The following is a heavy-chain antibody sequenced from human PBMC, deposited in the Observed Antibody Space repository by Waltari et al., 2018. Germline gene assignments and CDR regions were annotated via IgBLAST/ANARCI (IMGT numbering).Heavy chain of an antibody. CDR1: GVTFSSDW. Sequence: EAQLVESGGGLVQPGGSLRLSCGASGVTFSSDWRHWVRQAPGKGLVWVSRFKSDGSSTSTSYADSVKGRFTISRDNAKNALFLEMNSLRVEDTAVYYCARESITGFHIDHWGQGTLVTVSS. CDR3: ARESITGFHIDH. V-gene: IGHV3-74*01. CDR2: FKSDGSST. J-gene: IGHJ4*02. D-gene: IGHD1-20*01.